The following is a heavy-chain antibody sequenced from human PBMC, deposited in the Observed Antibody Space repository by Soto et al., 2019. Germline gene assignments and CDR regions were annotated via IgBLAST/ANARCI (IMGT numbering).Heavy chain of an antibody. CDR1: GGIFSTYA. D-gene: IGHD3-10*01. CDR2: IIPFFGTP. Sequence: QVQLVQSGAEVKKPGSSVKVSCKASGGIFSTYAISWLRQAPGQGLEWMGGIIPFFGTPNYEQRFQGRVTITADESTTTSYMELSRLKSEDTAVYYCARDRDDYGSGNYYNRIDFWGQGTLITVSS. V-gene: IGHV1-69*01. CDR3: ARDRDDYGSGNYYNRIDF. J-gene: IGHJ4*02.